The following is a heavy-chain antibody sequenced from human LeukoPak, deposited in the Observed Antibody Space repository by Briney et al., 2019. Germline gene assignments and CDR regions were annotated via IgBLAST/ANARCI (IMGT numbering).Heavy chain of an antibody. Sequence: GGSLRLSCAASGFTFSRYSMNWVRQAPGKGLEWVSSISSSSSYIYYADSVKGRFTISRDNAKNSLYLQMNSLRAEDTAVYYCARNYRAPTRIYGGLDYWGQGTLVTVSS. CDR1: GFTFSRYS. CDR3: ARNYRAPTRIYGGLDY. D-gene: IGHD4-23*01. CDR2: ISSSSSYI. J-gene: IGHJ4*02. V-gene: IGHV3-21*01.